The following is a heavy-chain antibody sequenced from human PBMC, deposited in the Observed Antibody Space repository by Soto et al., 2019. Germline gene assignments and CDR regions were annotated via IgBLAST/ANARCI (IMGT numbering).Heavy chain of an antibody. D-gene: IGHD2-8*01. CDR1: GGSISSSSYY. CDR2: IYYSGST. J-gene: IGHJ4*02. CDR3: ARQDIVLMVYANDY. V-gene: IGHV4-39*01. Sequence: QLQLQESGPGLVKPSETLSLTCTVSGGSISSSSYYWGWIRQPPGKGLEWIGSIYYSGSTYYNPSLKIRVTISVDTYKNQFSLKLSSVTAADTAVYYCARQDIVLMVYANDYWGQGTLVTVSS.